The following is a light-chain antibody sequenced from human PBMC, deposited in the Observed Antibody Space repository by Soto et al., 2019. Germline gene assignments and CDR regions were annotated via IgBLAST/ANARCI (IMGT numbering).Light chain of an antibody. CDR2: KAS. J-gene: IGKJ1*01. V-gene: IGKV1-5*03. CDR3: QHYKSYSEA. CDR1: HDISTF. Sequence: DIQLTQSPSLLSASIGDRVTITCRASHDISTFLAWYQQKPGKAPKLLIYKASTLKSGVPSRFSGSGSGTEFNLTISSLQPYDFATYYCQHYKSYSEAFGQGNKVDIK.